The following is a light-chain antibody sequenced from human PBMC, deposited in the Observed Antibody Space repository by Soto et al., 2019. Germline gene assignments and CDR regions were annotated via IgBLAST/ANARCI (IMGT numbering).Light chain of an antibody. Sequence: QPASVSGSPGQSITISCTGSSSDVGRYNIVSWYQQHPGKAPKLMIYEGSQWPSGVSDRFSGSKSGNTASLTISGLQAEDEADYYCCSYAGDRDLIFGGGTKLTVL. V-gene: IGLV2-23*01. J-gene: IGLJ2*01. CDR1: SSDVGRYNI. CDR2: EGS. CDR3: CSYAGDRDLI.